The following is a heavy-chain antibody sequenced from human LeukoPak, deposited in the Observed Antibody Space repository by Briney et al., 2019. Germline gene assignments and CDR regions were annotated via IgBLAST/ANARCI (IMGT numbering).Heavy chain of an antibody. J-gene: IGHJ4*02. CDR1: GFTFSSYG. D-gene: IGHD3-22*01. V-gene: IGHV3-30*02. CDR2: IRYDRRNQ. Sequence: GGSLRLSCAVSGFTFSSYGMHWVRQAPGKGLEWVAFIRYDRRNQYYADSVKGRFTISRDNPKNTLYLQMNSLRAEDTAVYYCAKDYSDSSGYFRVPHVFDFWGQGTLVTVSS. CDR3: AKDYSDSSGYFRVPHVFDF.